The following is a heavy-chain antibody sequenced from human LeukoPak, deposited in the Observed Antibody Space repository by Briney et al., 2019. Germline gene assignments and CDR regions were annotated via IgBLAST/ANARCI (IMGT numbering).Heavy chain of an antibody. J-gene: IGHJ4*02. Sequence: SETLSLTCTVSSGSISSSSYYWGWTRQPPGKGLEWIGSIYYSGNTYYNPSLKSRVSISVDTSKNQFSLKLSSVTAADTAVYYCARTLYYYETSDYKDYWGQGTLVTVSS. CDR2: IYYSGNT. V-gene: IGHV4-39*01. CDR1: SGSISSSSYY. CDR3: ARTLYYYETSDYKDY. D-gene: IGHD3-22*01.